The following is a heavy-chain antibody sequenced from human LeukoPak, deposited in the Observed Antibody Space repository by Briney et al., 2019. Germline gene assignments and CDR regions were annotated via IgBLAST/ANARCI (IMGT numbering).Heavy chain of an antibody. CDR3: AGGRLGSSGWLSIDY. Sequence: GGSPRPSCATPGSPLSTYSMNWGRQAPREGLGWGSSLSGGSSYIYYADSVKGRFTISRDNAKNSLYLQMNSLRREDTAVYYCAGGRLGSSGWLSIDYWGQGTLVTVSS. CDR2: LSGGSSYI. D-gene: IGHD6-19*01. CDR1: GSPLSTYS. J-gene: IGHJ4*02. V-gene: IGHV3-21*01.